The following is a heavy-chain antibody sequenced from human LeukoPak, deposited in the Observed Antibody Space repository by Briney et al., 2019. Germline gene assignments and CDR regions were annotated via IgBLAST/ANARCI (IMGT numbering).Heavy chain of an antibody. CDR3: ARTRYSGYDYSAFDY. CDR1: GGTFSSYA. V-gene: IGHV1-69*13. Sequence: SVKVSCKASGGTFSSYAISWVRQAPGQGLEWMGGIIPIFGTANYAQKFQGRVTITADESTSTAYMELSSLRSEDTAVYYCARTRYSGYDYSAFDYWGQGTLVTVSS. CDR2: IIPIFGTA. J-gene: IGHJ4*02. D-gene: IGHD5-12*01.